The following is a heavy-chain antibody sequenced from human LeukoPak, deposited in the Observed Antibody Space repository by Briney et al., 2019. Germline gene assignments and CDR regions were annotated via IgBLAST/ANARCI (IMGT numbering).Heavy chain of an antibody. Sequence: ASVKVSCKASGYTFTDYYMHWVRQAPGQGLDWMGLINYNRGGKNYAHKFQGWVTMTRDTSINTDYMELNRLRSDDTSVYYCARVRVRMGDAGDCSSTGCYSFIDDWGQGTPVTVSS. CDR2: INYNRGGK. V-gene: IGHV1-2*04. CDR3: ARVRVRMGDAGDCSSTGCYSFIDD. CDR1: GYTFTDYY. D-gene: IGHD2-2*01. J-gene: IGHJ4*01.